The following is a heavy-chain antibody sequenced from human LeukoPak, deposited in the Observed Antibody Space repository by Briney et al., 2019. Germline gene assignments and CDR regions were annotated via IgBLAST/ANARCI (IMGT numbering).Heavy chain of an antibody. V-gene: IGHV3-30*01. CDR1: GFTFSNYA. CDR2: ISSGGTYE. D-gene: IGHD3-10*01. Sequence: PGGSLRLSCAASGFTFSNYAMHWVRQAPGKGLEWLSLISSGGTYEYYADSVKGRFTISRDNSKNTLYLQLNSLRAEDRAVYYCARDSTYYYDSGSSGPHYFDNWGQGTLVTVSS. J-gene: IGHJ4*02. CDR3: ARDSTYYYDSGSSGPHYFDN.